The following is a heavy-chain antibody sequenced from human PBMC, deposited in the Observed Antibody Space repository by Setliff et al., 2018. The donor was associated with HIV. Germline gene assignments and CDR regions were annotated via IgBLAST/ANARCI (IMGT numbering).Heavy chain of an antibody. CDR2: IYHSGST. D-gene: IGHD3-3*01. CDR3: ARIFGDQGYYYGMDV. CDR1: NYSISSAYY. Sequence: PSETLSLTCAVSNYSISSAYYWGWIRHPPGKGLEWIGSIYHSGSTYYNPSLKSRVTISVDTSKNQFSLKLSSVTAADTAVYYCARIFGDQGYYYGMDVWGQGTTVTVSS. V-gene: IGHV4-38-2*01. J-gene: IGHJ6*02.